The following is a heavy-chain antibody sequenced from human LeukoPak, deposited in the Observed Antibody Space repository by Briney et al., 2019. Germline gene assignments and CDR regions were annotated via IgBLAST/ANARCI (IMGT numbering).Heavy chain of an antibody. CDR2: ISNSGDYI. D-gene: IGHD6-19*01. CDR1: GFTFSSFT. V-gene: IGHV3-21*01. CDR3: AREMYAGWYFAFDI. Sequence: GGSLTLSCTVSGFTFSSFTMNWVRQGPGKGLEWVASISNSGDYISYADSLKGRFTISRDNAKNSLFLQMSSLRAEDTAVYYCAREMYAGWYFAFDIWGQGTMVTVSS. J-gene: IGHJ3*02.